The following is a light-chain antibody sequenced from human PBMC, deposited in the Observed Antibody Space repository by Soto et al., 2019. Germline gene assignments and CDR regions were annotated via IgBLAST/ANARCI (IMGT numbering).Light chain of an antibody. J-gene: IGLJ1*01. Sequence: QSALTQPASVSGSPGQSITISCTVTSSDVGGYDYVSRYQLHPGKAPKLMVFEVSNRPSGVSYRFSGSKSGNTASLTISGLQAEDEADYFCSSYSISTAYLFGTGTKSPS. V-gene: IGLV2-14*01. CDR3: SSYSISTAYL. CDR2: EVS. CDR1: SSDVGGYDY.